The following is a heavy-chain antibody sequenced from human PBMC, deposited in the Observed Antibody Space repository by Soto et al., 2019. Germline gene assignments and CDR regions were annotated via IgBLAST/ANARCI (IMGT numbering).Heavy chain of an antibody. CDR2: ISGSGAST. CDR3: AKHYEVTLAMYPYFDY. V-gene: IGHV3-23*01. Sequence: PGGSLRLSCAASGFTFSSYAMTWVRQAPGKGLEWVSGISGSGASTYYTDSVQGRFTISRDNSKSTLYLQTNSLRADDAAVYYCAKHYEVTLAMYPYFDYWGQGALVTVSS. D-gene: IGHD3-3*01. CDR1: GFTFSSYA. J-gene: IGHJ4*02.